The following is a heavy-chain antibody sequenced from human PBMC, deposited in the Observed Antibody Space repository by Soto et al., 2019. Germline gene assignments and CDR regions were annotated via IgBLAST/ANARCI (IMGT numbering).Heavy chain of an antibody. Sequence: PSETLSLTCAVYGGSFSGYYWIWIRQPPGEGLEWIGEINHSGSTNYNPSLKSRVTISVDTSKNQFSLKLSSVTAADTAVYYCASNPPYCSGGSCYYFDYWGQGTLVTVSS. CDR2: INHSGST. V-gene: IGHV4-34*01. CDR1: GGSFSGYY. J-gene: IGHJ4*02. CDR3: ASNPPYCSGGSCYYFDY. D-gene: IGHD2-15*01.